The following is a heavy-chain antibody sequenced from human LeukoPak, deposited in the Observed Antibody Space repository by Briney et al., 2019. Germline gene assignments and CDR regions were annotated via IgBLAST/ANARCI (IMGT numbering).Heavy chain of an antibody. J-gene: IGHJ3*02. CDR2: IEQGGGRK. CDR3: ARELKIGAPGTVGFDI. V-gene: IGHV3-7*03. D-gene: IGHD6-13*01. CDR1: GFTLSNYW. Sequence: GGSLRLSCVASGFTLSNYWMNWVRQAPGKGLEWVANIEQGGGRKYYVDSVKGRFTISRDNAKNSLYLQVNSLRAEDTAVYYCARELKIGAPGTVGFDIWGQGTMVTVSS.